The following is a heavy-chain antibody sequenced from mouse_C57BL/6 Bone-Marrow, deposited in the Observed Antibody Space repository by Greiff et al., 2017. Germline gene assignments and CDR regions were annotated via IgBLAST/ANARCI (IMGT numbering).Heavy chain of an antibody. CDR2: IDPSDSYT. J-gene: IGHJ4*01. V-gene: IGHV1-50*01. D-gene: IGHD2-4*01. CDR1: GYTFTSYW. CDR3: ARWDYDGYAMDY. Sequence: QVQLQQPGAELVKPGASVKLSCKASGYTFTSYWMQWVKQRPGQGLEWIGEIDPSDSYTNYNQKFKGKATLTVDKSSSTAYMELRSLTAEDSAVYYCARWDYDGYAMDYWGQGTSVTVSS.